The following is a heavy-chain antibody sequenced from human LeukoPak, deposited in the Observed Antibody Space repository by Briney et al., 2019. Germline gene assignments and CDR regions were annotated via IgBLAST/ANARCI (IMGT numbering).Heavy chain of an antibody. D-gene: IGHD6-13*01. Sequence: SETLSLTCTVSGVSISGHSWSWIRQPPGKGLEWLGYIYSSGSTTYNPSLESRLSMSVDTPKNLFSLRLTSVGAADTAVYHCARHGDPGYSSSWYAFDIWGQGTMVTVSS. CDR2: IYSSGST. J-gene: IGHJ3*02. CDR3: ARHGDPGYSSSWYAFDI. CDR1: GVSISGHS. V-gene: IGHV4-4*09.